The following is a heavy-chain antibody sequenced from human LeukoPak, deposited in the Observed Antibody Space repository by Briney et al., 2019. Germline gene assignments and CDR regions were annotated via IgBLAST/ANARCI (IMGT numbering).Heavy chain of an antibody. J-gene: IGHJ4*02. Sequence: GGSLRLSCAASGFTFSSYTMHWVRQAPGQGLEWVAVISYDGSNKYYADSVKGRFTISGDTSKNTLYLQMNSLRAEDTAVYYCARDRCSSTSCYTHYFDYWGQGTLVTVSS. CDR1: GFTFSSYT. V-gene: IGHV3-30-3*01. CDR3: ARDRCSSTSCYTHYFDY. D-gene: IGHD2-2*02. CDR2: ISYDGSNK.